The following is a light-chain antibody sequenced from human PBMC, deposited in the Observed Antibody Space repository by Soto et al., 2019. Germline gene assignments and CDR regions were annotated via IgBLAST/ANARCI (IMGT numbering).Light chain of an antibody. CDR2: AAS. CDR3: QQLNSYPPGT. CDR1: QGISSH. J-gene: IGKJ4*01. V-gene: IGKV1-9*01. Sequence: DIQLTQSPSFLSASVGDRVTITCRASQGISSHLAWYQQKPGKAPKLLIYAASTLQSGVPSRFSGSGSGTEFTLTISSLQPEDFATYYCQQLNSYPPGTFGGGTKVDIK.